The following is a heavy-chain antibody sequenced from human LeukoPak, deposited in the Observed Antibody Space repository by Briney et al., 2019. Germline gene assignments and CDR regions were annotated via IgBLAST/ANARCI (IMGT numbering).Heavy chain of an antibody. CDR2: ISAYNGNT. V-gene: IGHV1-18*01. D-gene: IGHD3-9*01. J-gene: IGHJ4*02. CDR1: GYTFTSYG. CDR3: SLSVLTGYYRNYYLDY. Sequence: ASVKVSCKASGYTFTSYGISWVRQAPGQGLEWMGWISAYNGNTNYAQKLQGRVTMTTDTSTSTAYMELSSLRSEDTAVYCCSLSVLTGYYRNYYLDYWGQGTLVTVSS.